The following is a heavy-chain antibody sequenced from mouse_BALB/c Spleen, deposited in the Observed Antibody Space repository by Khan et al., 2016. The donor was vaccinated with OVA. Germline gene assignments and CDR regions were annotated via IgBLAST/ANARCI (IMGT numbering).Heavy chain of an antibody. CDR2: ISYSGNT. Sequence: QLQESGPGLVKPSQSLSLTCTVTGYSITSDYAWNWIRQFPGNKLEWMGFISYSGNTNYNPSLKSRISFTRDTSKNQFFLQLNSVTTEDTATYYCARVYGGDFDYWGQGTTLTVSS. CDR1: GYSITSDYA. J-gene: IGHJ2*01. V-gene: IGHV3-2*02. CDR3: ARVYGGDFDY. D-gene: IGHD1-1*01.